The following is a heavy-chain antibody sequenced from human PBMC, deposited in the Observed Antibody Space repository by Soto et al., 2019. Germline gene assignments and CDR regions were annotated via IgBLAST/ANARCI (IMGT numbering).Heavy chain of an antibody. CDR3: TRDASRDSRVRGWFHX. CDR1: GFTFRSFT. V-gene: IGHV3-21*01. Sequence: PGGSLRVSCAASGFTFRSFTMNWVRQAPGKGLEGVYTISSNSAYIYYTDELRGRLTISRDNAKNSLHLQMNSLIAEDTAVYYCTRDASRDSRVRGWFHXWGPGTLVTVSX. D-gene: IGHD5-18*01. J-gene: IGHJ5*02. CDR2: ISSNSAYI.